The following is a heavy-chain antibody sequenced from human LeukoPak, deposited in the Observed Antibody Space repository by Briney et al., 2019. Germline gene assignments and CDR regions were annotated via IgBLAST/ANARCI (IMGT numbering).Heavy chain of an antibody. D-gene: IGHD6-13*01. CDR1: GGSISSYY. J-gene: IGHJ6*03. Sequence: SETLSLTCTVSGGSISSYYWSWIRQPPGKGLEWMGYIYYSGSTNYNPSLKSRVTISVATSQNQFSLKLSSCTPADTPVYYCARQERYSSSWYGVLGAYYIDVWGKGTTVTISS. CDR3: ARQERYSSSWYGVLGAYYIDV. CDR2: IYYSGST. V-gene: IGHV4-59*08.